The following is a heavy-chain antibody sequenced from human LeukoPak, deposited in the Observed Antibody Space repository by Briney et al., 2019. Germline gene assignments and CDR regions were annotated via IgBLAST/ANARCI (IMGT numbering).Heavy chain of an antibody. CDR1: GFTFNSYG. CDR2: ISSDGNDK. D-gene: IGHD3-3*01. Sequence: PGGSLRLSCAASGFTFNSYGMHWVRQAPGKGLEWVAVISSDGNDKYHADSVKGRFTISRDNTKSTLYLQMNRLRAEDMAVYYCARGAYRGDIWSGNTDDAVDTWGQGTMVTVSS. J-gene: IGHJ3*02. CDR3: ARGAYRGDIWSGNTDDAVDT. V-gene: IGHV3-30*03.